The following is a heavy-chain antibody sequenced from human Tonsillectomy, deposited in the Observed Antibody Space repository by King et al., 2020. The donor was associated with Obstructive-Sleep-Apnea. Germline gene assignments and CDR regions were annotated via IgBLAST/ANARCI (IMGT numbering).Heavy chain of an antibody. V-gene: IGHV1-2*04. CDR3: ARDFAVAAAKSKNVFDI. D-gene: IGHD6-19*01. Sequence: QLVQSGAEVRKPGASVKVSCKASGYTFTGYYIHWVRQAPGQGLEWMGWINPNSGGTSYAQKFQGWVTLTTDTSIRTVYMDLSRLTSDDTAVYYCARDFAVAAAKSKNVFDIWGQGTIVTVSS. CDR1: GYTFTGYY. J-gene: IGHJ3*02. CDR2: INPNSGGT.